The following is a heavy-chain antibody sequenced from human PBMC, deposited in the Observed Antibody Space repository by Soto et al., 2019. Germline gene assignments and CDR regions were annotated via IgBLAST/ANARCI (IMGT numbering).Heavy chain of an antibody. J-gene: IGHJ4*02. D-gene: IGHD3-10*01. CDR1: GYTFTSYG. Sequence: QVQLVQSGAEVKKPGASVKVSCKASGYTFTSYGISWVRQAPGQGREWMGWISAYNGNTNYAQTLKGRVTMTTDTSTSTAYMEVRSLRSEDTAVYYFAKDPGTRSDYWGQGTLVTVSS. V-gene: IGHV1-18*01. CDR2: ISAYNGNT. CDR3: AKDPGTRSDY.